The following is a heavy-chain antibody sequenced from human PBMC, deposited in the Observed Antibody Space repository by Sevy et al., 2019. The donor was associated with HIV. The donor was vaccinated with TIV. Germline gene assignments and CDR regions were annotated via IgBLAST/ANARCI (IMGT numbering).Heavy chain of an antibody. V-gene: IGHV1-18*04. CDR2: ISPYNGNT. Sequence: ASVKVSCKASGYTFTSYGISWVRQAPGQGREWMGWISPYNGNTNYAQKLQGRVTMTTDTSTSTAYMELRSLRSDDTAVYYCARGAAVAGRGEYFQHWGQGTLVTVSS. CDR1: GYTFTSYG. CDR3: ARGAAVAGRGEYFQH. D-gene: IGHD6-19*01. J-gene: IGHJ1*01.